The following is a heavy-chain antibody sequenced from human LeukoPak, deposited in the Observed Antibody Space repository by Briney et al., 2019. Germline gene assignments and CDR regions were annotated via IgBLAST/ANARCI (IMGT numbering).Heavy chain of an antibody. Sequence: SETLSLTCTVSGGSISSYYWSWIRQPPGKTLEWIGSIYSSGSTYYNSSLKSRVIILIDTSKNHFSLTLSSVTAADTAVYYCTRSDGYGLVGIWGQGTMVTVSS. D-gene: IGHD3-10*01. CDR1: GGSISSYY. CDR3: TRSDGYGLVGI. J-gene: IGHJ3*01. CDR2: IYSSGST. V-gene: IGHV4-59*12.